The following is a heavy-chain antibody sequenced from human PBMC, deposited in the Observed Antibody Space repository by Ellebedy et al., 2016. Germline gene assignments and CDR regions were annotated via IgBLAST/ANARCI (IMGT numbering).Heavy chain of an antibody. V-gene: IGHV3-74*01. CDR3: ARDLTFVPGAPFDY. J-gene: IGHJ4*02. CDR1: GFTFSSYW. CDR2: INSNGSRT. D-gene: IGHD2-2*01. Sequence: GGSLRLSCVASGFTFSSYWMHWVRQAPGKGLVWASRINSNGSRTSYADSVKGRFTISRDNAKNTLYLQMNSLRAEDTAVYYCARDLTFVPGAPFDYWGQGTLVTVSS.